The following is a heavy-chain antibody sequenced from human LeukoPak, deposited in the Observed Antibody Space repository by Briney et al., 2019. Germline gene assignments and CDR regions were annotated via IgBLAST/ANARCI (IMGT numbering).Heavy chain of an antibody. V-gene: IGHV3-21*01. CDR2: IGTSSSYI. Sequence: SGGSLRLSCAASGFIFSTYSMNWVRQAPGKGLEWVSSIGTSSSYIYYGDSVKGRFTISRDNAKNSLYLQMNSLRAEDTAVYYCARGSSAWGFDYWGQGTLVTVSS. CDR3: ARGSSAWGFDY. CDR1: GFIFSTYS. J-gene: IGHJ4*02. D-gene: IGHD3-22*01.